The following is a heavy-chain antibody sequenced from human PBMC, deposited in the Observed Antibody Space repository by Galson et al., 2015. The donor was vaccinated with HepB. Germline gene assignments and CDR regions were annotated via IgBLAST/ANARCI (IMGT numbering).Heavy chain of an antibody. D-gene: IGHD3-10*01. CDR3: ARAMVRGAGIRY. Sequence: SLRLSCAASGFTFSSYGMHWVRQAPGKGLEWVAVIWYDGSNKYYADSVKGRFTISRDNSKNTLYLQMNSLRAEDTAVYYCARAMVRGAGIRYWGQGTLVTVSS. CDR2: IWYDGSNK. V-gene: IGHV3-33*01. J-gene: IGHJ4*02. CDR1: GFTFSSYG.